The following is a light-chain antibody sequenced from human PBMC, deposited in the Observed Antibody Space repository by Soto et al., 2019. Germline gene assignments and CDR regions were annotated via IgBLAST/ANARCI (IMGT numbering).Light chain of an antibody. Sequence: DIQMTQSPSSLSASVGDRVTITCQASQDIRNRLNWYQQKPGKAPKLLIYDGFNLPSGVPSRFSGTGYGTDFAFTIDSLQPEDFATYFCQQYAHRPLTFGGGSRVEMK. V-gene: IGKV1-33*01. CDR1: QDIRNR. J-gene: IGKJ4*01. CDR2: DGF. CDR3: QQYAHRPLT.